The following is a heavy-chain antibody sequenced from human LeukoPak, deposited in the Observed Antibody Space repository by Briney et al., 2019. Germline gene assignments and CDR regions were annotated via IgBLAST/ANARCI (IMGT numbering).Heavy chain of an antibody. V-gene: IGHV1-18*01. CDR2: ISAYNGNT. D-gene: IGHD6-19*01. CDR3: ARGLRGQWLYNYYYIDV. CDR1: GYTFTSYG. Sequence: ASVKLSCKASGYTFTSYGISWVRQAPGQGLEWMGWISAYNGNTNYAQKFQGRVTMTRDTSISTAYMELSRLRSDDTAVYYCARGLRGQWLYNYYYIDVGGKETTVTVSS. J-gene: IGHJ6*03.